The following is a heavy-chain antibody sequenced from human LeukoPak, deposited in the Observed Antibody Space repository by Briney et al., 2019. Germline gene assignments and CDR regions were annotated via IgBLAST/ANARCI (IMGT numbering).Heavy chain of an antibody. V-gene: IGHV4-30-2*01. CDR3: ARGGYCSSTSCYGDFISDY. J-gene: IGHJ4*02. Sequence: SETLSLTCAVSGGSISSGGYSWSWIRQPPGKGLEWIGYIYHSGSTYYNPSLKSRVTISVDRSKNQFSLKLSSVTAADTVVYYCARGGYCSSTSCYGDFISDYWGQGTLVTVSS. CDR1: GGSISSGGYS. D-gene: IGHD2-2*01. CDR2: IYHSGST.